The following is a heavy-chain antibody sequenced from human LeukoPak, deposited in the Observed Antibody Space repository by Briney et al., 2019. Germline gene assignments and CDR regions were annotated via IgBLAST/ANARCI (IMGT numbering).Heavy chain of an antibody. Sequence: SETLSLTCTVSGGSISSSSYYWGWIRQPPGKGLEWIGSIYYSGSTYYNPSLKSRVTISVDRSKNQFSLKLSSVTAADTAVYYCASHLRGYSYGYDFDYWGQGTLVTVSS. CDR1: GGSISSSSYY. J-gene: IGHJ4*02. D-gene: IGHD5-18*01. CDR3: ASHLRGYSYGYDFDY. V-gene: IGHV4-39*07. CDR2: IYYSGST.